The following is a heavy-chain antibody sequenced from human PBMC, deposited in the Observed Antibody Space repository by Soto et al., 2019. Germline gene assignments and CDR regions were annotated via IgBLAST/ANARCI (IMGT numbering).Heavy chain of an antibody. J-gene: IGHJ4*02. D-gene: IGHD3-22*01. CDR2: IIPIFGTP. V-gene: IGHV1-69*01. Sequence: QVQLVQSVAEVKKPGSSVNVSCKASGDSFSSYAISWVRQAPGHGLEWMGRIIPIFGTPNYAQRVEGSVTITADESTSTANTQLSSLRSDDTAVYYCATGSDYYETSALAYWGQGTLVTVSS. CDR3: ATGSDYYETSALAY. CDR1: GDSFSSYA.